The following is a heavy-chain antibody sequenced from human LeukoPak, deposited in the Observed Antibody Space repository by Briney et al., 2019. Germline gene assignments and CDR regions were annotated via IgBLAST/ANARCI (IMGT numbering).Heavy chain of an antibody. Sequence: GRSLRLSCAASGFTFSDYNMHWVRQAPGKGLDWVALMSPDGNKKYYADSVKGRFTISKNTVVLQLNSLRAEDTAIYYCARDLIGRYTFDYCGQGTLVTVSS. CDR3: ARDLIGRYTFDY. CDR1: GFTFSDYN. D-gene: IGHD3-10*01. J-gene: IGHJ4*02. CDR2: MSPDGNKK. V-gene: IGHV3-30-3*01.